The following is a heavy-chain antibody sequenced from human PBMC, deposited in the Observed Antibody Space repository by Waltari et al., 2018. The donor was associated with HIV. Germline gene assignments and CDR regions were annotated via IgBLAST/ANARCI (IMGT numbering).Heavy chain of an antibody. CDR1: GYSFIAYY. J-gene: IGHJ2*01. CDR2: INPKSGGT. D-gene: IGHD3-16*01. V-gene: IGHV1-2*06. Sequence: QVQLVQSGAEVKMPGASVRVSCKASGYSFIAYYVHWVRQAPGQGLQWMGRINPKSGGTNYPQKFQGRVSMTRDTSISTAYLEVTTLRADDTAVYYCARGFVQNDLRGLFDLWGRGTLVTVSS. CDR3: ARGFVQNDLRGLFDL.